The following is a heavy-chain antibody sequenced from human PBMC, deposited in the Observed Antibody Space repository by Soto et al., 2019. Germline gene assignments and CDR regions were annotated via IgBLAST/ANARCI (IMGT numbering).Heavy chain of an antibody. D-gene: IGHD2-15*01. CDR2: ISGSGGSK. V-gene: IGHV3-23*01. CDR1: GFSFSSYA. Sequence: GSLRLSSADSGFSFSSYAMSWVRQAPGKGLEWVSAISGSGGSKYYADSVKGRFTISRDNSKNTLYLQMNSLRAEDTAVYYCAKDPRYCSGGSCSYWGQGTLVTVSS. J-gene: IGHJ4*02. CDR3: AKDPRYCSGGSCSY.